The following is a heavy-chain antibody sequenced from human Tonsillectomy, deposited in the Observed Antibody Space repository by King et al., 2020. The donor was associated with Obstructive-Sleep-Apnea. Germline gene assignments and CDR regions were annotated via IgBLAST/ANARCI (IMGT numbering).Heavy chain of an antibody. D-gene: IGHD5-12*01. CDR1: GGFISNYY. CDR3: ARHRGVEDLGGYGDYFDY. CDR2: MYYSGNT. Sequence: QLQESGPGLVKPSETLSLTCIVSGGFISNYYWSWIRQPPGKGLEWIGYMYYSGNTNFNPSLKSRVTISADTSKIQFSLRLSSVTAADTAVYYCARHRGVEDLGGYGDYFDYWGQGTLVTVSS. J-gene: IGHJ4*02. V-gene: IGHV4-59*08.